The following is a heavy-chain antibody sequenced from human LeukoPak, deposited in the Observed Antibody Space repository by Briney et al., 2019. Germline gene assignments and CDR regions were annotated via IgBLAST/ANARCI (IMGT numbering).Heavy chain of an antibody. CDR1: GGSISSSSYY. CDR2: IYYSGTT. V-gene: IGHV4-39*07. CDR3: ARPSGGYDDRFGP. D-gene: IGHD5-12*01. Sequence: SETLSLTCTVSGGSISSSSYYWGWIRQPPGKGLEWIGSIYYSGTTYYNPSLKSRVTISIDTSKNQFSLILSSVTAADTAVYYCARPSGGYDDRFGPWSQGTLVTVSS. J-gene: IGHJ5*02.